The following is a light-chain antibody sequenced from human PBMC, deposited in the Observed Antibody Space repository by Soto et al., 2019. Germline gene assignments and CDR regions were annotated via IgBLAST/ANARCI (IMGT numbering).Light chain of an antibody. V-gene: IGLV2-14*01. CDR3: SSYTSSSVV. CDR2: EVS. CDR1: SSDVGGYNY. J-gene: IGLJ2*01. Sequence: QSALTQPASVSGSPGQSITISCTGTSSDVGGYNYVSWYQQHPGKAPKLTIYEVSNRPSGVSHRFSGSKSGNTASLTISGLQAEDEADYYCSSYTSSSVVFGGGTKLTVL.